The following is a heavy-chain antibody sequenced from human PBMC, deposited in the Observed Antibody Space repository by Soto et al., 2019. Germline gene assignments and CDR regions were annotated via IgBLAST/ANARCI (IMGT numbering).Heavy chain of an antibody. J-gene: IGHJ6*02. CDR1: GFTFSSYS. Sequence: GGSLRLSCAASGFTFSSYSMNWVRQAPGKGLEWVSSISSSSYIYYADSVKGRFTISRDNAKNSLYLQMNSLRAEDTAVYYCARETLGDGQLLYSSSGTDVWGQGTTVTVSS. CDR3: ARETLGDGQLLYSSSGTDV. V-gene: IGHV3-21*01. D-gene: IGHD2-21*02. CDR2: ISSSSYI.